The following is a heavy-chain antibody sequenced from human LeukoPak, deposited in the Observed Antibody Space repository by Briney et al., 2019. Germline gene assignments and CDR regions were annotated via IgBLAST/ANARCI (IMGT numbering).Heavy chain of an antibody. V-gene: IGHV3-30*04. J-gene: IGHJ6*03. CDR1: GFTFSNYA. D-gene: IGHD4-11*01. CDR2: ISIDGKDK. CDR3: AKDYSNSAVYYLDV. Sequence: GGSLRLSCAASGFTFSNYAMHWVRQAPGKGLEWVAVISIDGKDKKVSDSVRGRFTISRDNSANILYLQMDNLRNADTAMYYCAKDYSNSAVYYLDVWGKGTTVTVSS.